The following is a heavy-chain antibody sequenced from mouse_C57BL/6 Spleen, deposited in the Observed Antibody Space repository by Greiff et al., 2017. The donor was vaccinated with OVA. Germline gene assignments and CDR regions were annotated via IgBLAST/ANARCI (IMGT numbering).Heavy chain of an antibody. D-gene: IGHD2-1*01. CDR2: IYPGSGNT. V-gene: IGHV1-76*01. CDR3: ARSNGNYVGYFDY. J-gene: IGHJ2*01. Sequence: VQLQQSGAELVRPGASVKLSCKASGYTFTDYYINWVKQRPGQGLEWIARIYPGSGNTYYNEKFKGKATLTAEKSSSTAYMQLSSLTSEDSAVYFCARSNGNYVGYFDYWGQGTTLTVSS. CDR1: GYTFTDYY.